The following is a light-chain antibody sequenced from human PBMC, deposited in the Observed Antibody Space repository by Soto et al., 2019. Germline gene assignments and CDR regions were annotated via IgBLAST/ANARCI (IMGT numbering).Light chain of an antibody. Sequence: QSALTQPASVSGSPGQSITISCTGTSSDVGGYNYVSWYQQHPDKAPKLLIYEVSNRPSGVSNRFSGSKSGNTASLTIYGLQAEDEADYYCSSYTPSGSVFGGGTMLTVL. CDR3: SSYTPSGSV. J-gene: IGLJ2*01. CDR2: EVS. CDR1: SSDVGGYNY. V-gene: IGLV2-14*01.